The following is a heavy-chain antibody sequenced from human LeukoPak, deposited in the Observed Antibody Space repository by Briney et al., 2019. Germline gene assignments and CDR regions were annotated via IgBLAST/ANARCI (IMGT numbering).Heavy chain of an antibody. CDR3: ARGGPMTSKDY. V-gene: IGHV3-66*01. J-gene: IGHJ4*02. Sequence: PGGSLRLSCAASGFTVSSYYMSWARQAPGKGLEWVSVGNTNGNTYYAASVKGRFTVSRDNATNTLYLQMNTLRAEDTAVYYCARGGPMTSKDYWGQGTLVTVSS. CDR1: GFTVSSYY. CDR2: GNTNGNT.